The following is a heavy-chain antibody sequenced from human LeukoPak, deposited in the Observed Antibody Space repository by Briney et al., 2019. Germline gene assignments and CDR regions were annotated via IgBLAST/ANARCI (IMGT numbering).Heavy chain of an antibody. CDR2: ISYDGSNK. Sequence: PGGSLRLSCAASGFTFSSYGMHWVRQAPGKGLEWVAVISYDGSNKYYADSVKGRFTISRDNSKNTLYLQVYSLRVEDTAVYYCAKLGLGSGNYWGQGTLVTVSS. V-gene: IGHV3-30*18. CDR3: AKLGLGSGNY. D-gene: IGHD3-10*01. CDR1: GFTFSSYG. J-gene: IGHJ4*02.